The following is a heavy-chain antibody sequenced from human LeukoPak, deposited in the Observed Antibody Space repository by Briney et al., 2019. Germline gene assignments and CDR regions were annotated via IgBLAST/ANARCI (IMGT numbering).Heavy chain of an antibody. Sequence: SQTLSLTCTVSGGSISSGGYYWGWIRQHPGKGLEWIGYIYYSGSTYYNPSLKSRVTISVDTSKNQFSLKLSSVTAADTAVYYCARVRGSLLVLWGQGTLVTVSS. V-gene: IGHV4-31*03. CDR2: IYYSGST. CDR1: GGSISSGGYY. D-gene: IGHD2-15*01. CDR3: ARVRGSLLVL. J-gene: IGHJ4*02.